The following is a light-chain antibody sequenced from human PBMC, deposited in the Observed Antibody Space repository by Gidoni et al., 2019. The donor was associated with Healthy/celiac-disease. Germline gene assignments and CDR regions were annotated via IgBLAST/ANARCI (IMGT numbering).Light chain of an antibody. V-gene: IGKV3-20*01. CDR3: QQYGSSPLA. CDR2: GAS. J-gene: IGKJ3*01. CDR1: QSVSSSY. Sequence: VLTHSPGTLSLSPGERATLSCRASQSVSSSYLAWYQQKPGQAPRLLIYGASSRATGIPDRFSGSGSGTDFTLTISRLEPEDFAVYYCQQYGSSPLAFGPGTKVDIK.